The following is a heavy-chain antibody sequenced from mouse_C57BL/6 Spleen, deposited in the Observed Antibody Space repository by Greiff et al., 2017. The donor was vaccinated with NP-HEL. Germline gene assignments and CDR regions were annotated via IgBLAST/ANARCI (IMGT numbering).Heavy chain of an antibody. CDR3: ARSGGSSYGWYFDV. Sequence: VQLQQSGPELVPPFSSFPLSFHSSGYAFSSSWMNWVKQRPGKGLEWIGRIYPGDGDTLYNGKFKGKATLTADKSSSTAYMQLSSLTSEDSAVYFCARSGGSSYGWYFDVWGTGTTVTVSS. D-gene: IGHD1-1*01. CDR2: IYPGDGDT. V-gene: IGHV1-82*01. J-gene: IGHJ1*03. CDR1: GYAFSSSW.